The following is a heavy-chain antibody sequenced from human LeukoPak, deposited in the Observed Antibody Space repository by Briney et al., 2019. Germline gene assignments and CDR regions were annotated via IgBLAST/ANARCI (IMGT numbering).Heavy chain of an antibody. D-gene: IGHD3-16*02. CDR1: GYTFTGYY. J-gene: IGHJ3*02. CDR2: INPNSGGT. CDR3: ARAPSDYVWGSYRGKYAFDI. Sequence: ASVKVSCKASGYTFTGYYMHWVRQAPGQGLEWMGWINPNSGGTNYAQKFQGRVTMTRDTSISTAYMELSRLRSDDTAVYYCARAPSDYVWGSYRGKYAFDIWGQGTMVTVSS. V-gene: IGHV1-2*02.